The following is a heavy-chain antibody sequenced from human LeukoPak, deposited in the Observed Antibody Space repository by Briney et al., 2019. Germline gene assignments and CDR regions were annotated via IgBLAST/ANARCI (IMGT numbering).Heavy chain of an antibody. J-gene: IGHJ5*02. Sequence: PSETLSLTCTVSGGSIDSYYWSWIRQPPGEGLEWIGYIYSSGSTKYNPSLKSRVTISVDTSKNQLSLKLNSVTAADTAVYYCARGLHWFDPWGQGTLVTVSS. CDR3: ARGLHWFDP. CDR1: GGSIDSYY. D-gene: IGHD3-16*01. CDR2: IYSSGST. V-gene: IGHV4-59*01.